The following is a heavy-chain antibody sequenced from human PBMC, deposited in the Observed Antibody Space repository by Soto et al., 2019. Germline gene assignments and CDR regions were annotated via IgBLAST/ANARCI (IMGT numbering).Heavy chain of an antibody. CDR3: AKGLRYFDWFFYFDY. J-gene: IGHJ4*02. D-gene: IGHD3-9*01. CDR2: ISGSGGST. CDR1: GFIFSTYT. V-gene: IGHV3-23*01. Sequence: PGGSLRLSCEASGFIFSTYTLSWVGRAQGKGLEWVSTISGSGGSTYYADSVNGRFTISRDNSKNTLYLQMNSLRAEDTAVYYCAKGLRYFDWFFYFDYWGQGALVTVSS.